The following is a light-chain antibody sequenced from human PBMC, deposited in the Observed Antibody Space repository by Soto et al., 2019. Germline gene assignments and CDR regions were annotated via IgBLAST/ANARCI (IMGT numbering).Light chain of an antibody. CDR1: GSNVGTVYD. Sequence: QSVLAQPPSVSGAPGQRVTISCNGSGSNVGTVYDVHWYQQLPGTAPKLLIYGNNNRPSGVPDRFSGSKSDSSASLAITGLQAEDEADYYCQSYDSSLSGSGVFGTGTKLTVL. CDR3: QSYDSSLSGSGV. J-gene: IGLJ1*01. V-gene: IGLV1-40*01. CDR2: GNN.